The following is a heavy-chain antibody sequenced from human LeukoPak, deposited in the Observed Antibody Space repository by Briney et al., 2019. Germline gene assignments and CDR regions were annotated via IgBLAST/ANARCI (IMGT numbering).Heavy chain of an antibody. CDR1: GFTFSSYW. Sequence: GGSLRLSWAASGFTFSSYWMHWVRQAPGKGLVWVSRISSDGSSTSYADSVKGRFTISRDNAKNTLYLQMNSLRAEDTAVYYCLPGPTDYWGQGTLVTVSS. CDR2: ISSDGSST. D-gene: IGHD2-2*01. J-gene: IGHJ4*02. V-gene: IGHV3-74*01. CDR3: LPGPTDY.